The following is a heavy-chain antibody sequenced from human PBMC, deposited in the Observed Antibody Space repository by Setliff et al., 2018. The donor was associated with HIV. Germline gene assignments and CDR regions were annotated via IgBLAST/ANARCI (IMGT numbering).Heavy chain of an antibody. CDR2: INHSGST. D-gene: IGHD6-19*01. CDR1: RGSISSGGYY. Sequence: PSETLSLTCTVSRGSISSGGYYWSWIRQPPGKGLEWIGEINHSGSTNYNPSLKSRVTISVDTSKNQFSLRLSSVIAADTAVYYCARGPPGSSIGWYVGYWGQGTLVTVSS. CDR3: ARGPPGSSIGWYVGY. V-gene: IGHV4-39*07. J-gene: IGHJ4*02.